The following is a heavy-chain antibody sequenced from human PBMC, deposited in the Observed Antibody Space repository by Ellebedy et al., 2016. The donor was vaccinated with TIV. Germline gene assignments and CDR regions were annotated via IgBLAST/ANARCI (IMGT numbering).Heavy chain of an antibody. CDR3: ATSPRRSSGWYPDF. J-gene: IGHJ4*02. CDR2: ISGYNGNT. Sequence: AASVKVSCKAAGYTFISYGVSWVRQAPGQGLEWMGWISGYNGNTNYAQKFQGRITMTKDTSTITAYMELRSLTSADTAFYYCATSPRRSSGWYPDFWGQGTLVTVSS. CDR1: GYTFISYG. D-gene: IGHD6-19*01. V-gene: IGHV1-18*04.